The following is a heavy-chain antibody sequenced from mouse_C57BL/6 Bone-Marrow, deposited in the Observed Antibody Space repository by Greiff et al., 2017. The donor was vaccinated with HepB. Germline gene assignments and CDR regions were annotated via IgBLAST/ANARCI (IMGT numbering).Heavy chain of an antibody. V-gene: IGHV1-76*01. Sequence: QVQLKQSGAELVRPGASVKLSCKASGYTFTDYYINWVKQRPGQGLEWIARIYPGSGNTYYNEKFKGKATLTAEKSSSTAYMQLSSLTSEDSAVYFCARYYGYYFDYWGQGTTLTVSS. CDR1: GYTFTDYY. CDR3: ARYYGYYFDY. CDR2: IYPGSGNT. D-gene: IGHD1-1*01. J-gene: IGHJ2*01.